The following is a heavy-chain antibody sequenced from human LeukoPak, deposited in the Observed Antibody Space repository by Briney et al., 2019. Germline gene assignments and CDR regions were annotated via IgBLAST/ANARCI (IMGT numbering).Heavy chain of an antibody. Sequence: ASVKVSCKASGYTFTSYGISWVRQAPGQGLEWMGWISAYNGNTNYAQKLQGRVTMTTDTSTSTAYMELRSLRSDDTAVYYCARDRYCSCSNCYRGLSFDYWGQGTPVTVSS. CDR2: ISAYNGNT. D-gene: IGHD2-15*01. J-gene: IGHJ4*02. CDR3: ARDRYCSCSNCYRGLSFDY. CDR1: GYTFTSYG. V-gene: IGHV1-18*01.